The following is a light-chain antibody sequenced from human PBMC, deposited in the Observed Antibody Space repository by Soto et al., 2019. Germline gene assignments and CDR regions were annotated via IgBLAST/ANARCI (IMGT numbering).Light chain of an antibody. CDR2: DAS. J-gene: IGKJ1*01. V-gene: IGKV1-5*01. CDR1: QSLSSW. CDR3: RQYNNYFPT. Sequence: DIQMTQSPSTLSASVGDRVTITCRASQSLSSWLAWYQQKPGKAPKLLIFDASTLESGVPSRFSGSGSGTEFTLTISGLQPDDFATYYCRQYNNYFPTFGQGTKVDIK.